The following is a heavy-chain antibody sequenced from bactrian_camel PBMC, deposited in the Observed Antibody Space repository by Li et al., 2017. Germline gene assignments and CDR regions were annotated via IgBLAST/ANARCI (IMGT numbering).Heavy chain of an antibody. D-gene: IGHD2*01. J-gene: IGHJ4*01. V-gene: IGHV3S53*01. CDR3: AQHPSIDLSWWLGLHGASYH. CDR1: GNRYNNKS. CDR2: MYTGFSGGNI. Sequence: HVQLVESGGASVQAGGSLRLSCVASGNRYNNKSMGWFRQPPGKEREGVAAMYTGFSGGNIYYDDSVKGRFTISQDATKDTVHLQMSSLKPEDTAMYYCAQHPSIDLSWWLGLHGASYHWGQGTQVTVS.